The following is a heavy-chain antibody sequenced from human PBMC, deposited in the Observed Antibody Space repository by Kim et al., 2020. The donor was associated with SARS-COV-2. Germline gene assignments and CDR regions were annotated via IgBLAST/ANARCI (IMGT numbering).Heavy chain of an antibody. J-gene: IGHJ6*02. CDR3: ARPRYGGNSYYYYGMDV. Sequence: SETLSLTCTVSGGSISSSSYYWGWIRQPPGKGLEWIGSIYYSGSTYYNPSLKSRVTISVDTSKNQFSLKLSSVTAADTAMYYCARPRYGGNSYYYYGMDVWGQGTTVTVSS. CDR1: GGSISSSSYY. D-gene: IGHD4-17*01. V-gene: IGHV4-39*01. CDR2: IYYSGST.